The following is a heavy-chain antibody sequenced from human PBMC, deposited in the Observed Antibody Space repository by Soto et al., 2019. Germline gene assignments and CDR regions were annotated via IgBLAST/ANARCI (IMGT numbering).Heavy chain of an antibody. D-gene: IGHD3-9*01. Sequence: SETLSLACAVSGGSISSGAYSWSWIRQPPGKGLEWVGYIYHSGSTYYNQSLKSRVTISVDRSKNRFSLNLNSVTAADTAMYYCASWVRFYDILTGPRSYHYGMSVWGQGTTVTVSS. CDR2: IYHSGST. CDR1: GGSISSGAYS. J-gene: IGHJ6*02. CDR3: ASWVRFYDILTGPRSYHYGMSV. V-gene: IGHV4-30-2*01.